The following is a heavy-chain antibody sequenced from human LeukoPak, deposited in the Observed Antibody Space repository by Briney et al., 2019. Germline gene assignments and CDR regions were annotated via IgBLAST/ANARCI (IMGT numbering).Heavy chain of an antibody. CDR3: AREVVSSPSYFDS. V-gene: IGHV3-23*01. Sequence: QAGGSLRLSCVASGFTFSDYAMNWVRQAPGKGLEWVSTFKTNYNQVYYAESVRGRFTISRDNSKNTLYLLMNSLIPEDTAVYYCAREVVSSPSYFDSWGQGTLVTVSS. D-gene: IGHD2-15*01. CDR2: FKTNYNQV. CDR1: GFTFSDYA. J-gene: IGHJ4*02.